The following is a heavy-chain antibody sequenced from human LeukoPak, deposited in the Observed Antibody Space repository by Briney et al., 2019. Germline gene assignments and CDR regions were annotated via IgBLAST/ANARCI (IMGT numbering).Heavy chain of an antibody. D-gene: IGHD2-15*01. CDR1: GGSFSGYY. CDR2: INHSGST. Sequence: PSETLSLTCAVYGGSFSGYYWSWIRQPPGKGLEWIGEINHSGSTNYNPSLKSRVTISVDTSKNQFSLKLSSVTAADTAVYYCARHPIYCSGGSCYLGSYNWFDPWGLGTLVTVSS. V-gene: IGHV4-34*01. CDR3: ARHPIYCSGGSCYLGSYNWFDP. J-gene: IGHJ5*02.